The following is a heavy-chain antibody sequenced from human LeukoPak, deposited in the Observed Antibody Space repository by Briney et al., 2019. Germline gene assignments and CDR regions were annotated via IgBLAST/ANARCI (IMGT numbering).Heavy chain of an antibody. V-gene: IGHV3-21*01. CDR2: LSGGNSYV. J-gene: IGHJ4*02. D-gene: IGHD3-9*01. CDR3: ARRSTLPGYPIDY. CDR1: GFSFSSYS. Sequence: GGSLRLSCVASGFSFSSYSMNWVRQAPGKGLEWVSSLSGGNSYVDYAESVKGRFTISRDNAKNSLYLQMNSLRAGDTAMYYCARRSTLPGYPIDYWGQGTLVTVSS.